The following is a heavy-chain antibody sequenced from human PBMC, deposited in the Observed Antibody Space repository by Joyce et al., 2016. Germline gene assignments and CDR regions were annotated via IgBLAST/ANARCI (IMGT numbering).Heavy chain of an antibody. J-gene: IGHJ5*02. Sequence: EVQLVESGGGLVQPGGSLRLSCAASGFTFRSHWMHWVRHAPGKGLVRGSFIGTDGNRTSYADSVKGRFTISSDNAKNMLHLQMNNLRAEDTAVYFCIRDRPNSWFDPWGQGTLVTVSS. CDR1: GFTFRSHW. V-gene: IGHV3-74*01. D-gene: IGHD2/OR15-2a*01. CDR2: IGTDGNRT. CDR3: IRDRPNSWFDP.